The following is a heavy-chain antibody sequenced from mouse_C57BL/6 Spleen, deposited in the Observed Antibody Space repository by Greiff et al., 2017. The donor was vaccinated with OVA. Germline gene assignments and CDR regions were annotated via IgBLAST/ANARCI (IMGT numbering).Heavy chain of an antibody. CDR1: GYTFTSYG. V-gene: IGHV1-81*01. CDR3: ARLYYYGSSYHAMDY. Sequence: VMLVESGAELARPGASVKLSCKASGYTFTSYGISWVKQRTGQGLEWIGEIYPRSGNTYYNEKFKGKATLTADKSSSTAYMELRSLTSEDSAVYFCARLYYYGSSYHAMDYWGQGTSVTVSS. D-gene: IGHD1-1*01. CDR2: IYPRSGNT. J-gene: IGHJ4*01.